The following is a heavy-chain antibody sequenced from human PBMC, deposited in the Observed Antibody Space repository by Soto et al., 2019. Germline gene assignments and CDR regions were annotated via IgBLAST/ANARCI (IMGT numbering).Heavy chain of an antibody. V-gene: IGHV4-4*02. CDR3: VRANLRSGWTFDH. D-gene: IGHD6-19*01. Sequence: SETLSLTCVVSGASIISSDWCIWVRQTPLKGLEWIGEIFHSGRTNYSPSLQSRVTMAVDTSKNQFSLNLYYVTAADTAIYYCVRANLRSGWTFDHWGQGIPVTVSS. CDR1: GASIISSDW. CDR2: IFHSGRT. J-gene: IGHJ4*02.